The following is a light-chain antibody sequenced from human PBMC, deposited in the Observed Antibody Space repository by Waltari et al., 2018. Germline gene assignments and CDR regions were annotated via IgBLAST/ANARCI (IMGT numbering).Light chain of an antibody. V-gene: IGLV6-57*03. CDR2: GDD. CDR1: SGSIATNY. CDR3: QSYHAGNPWV. J-gene: IGLJ3*02. Sequence: NFMLTQPHSVSESPGRTVTISCTRSSGSIATNYVQWYQQRPGSAPTTVIYGDDQRPSGVPDRFSGSIDSSSNSASLTISGLKTEDEADYYCQSYHAGNPWVFGGGTRLTVV.